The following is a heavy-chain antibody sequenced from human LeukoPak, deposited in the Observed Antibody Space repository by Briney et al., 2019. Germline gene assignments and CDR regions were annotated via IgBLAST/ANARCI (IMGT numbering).Heavy chain of an antibody. V-gene: IGHV4-39*01. CDR2: IYYSGST. D-gene: IGHD6-13*01. CDR3: ASPAGYSSSWYPPFDY. CDR1: GGSISSSSYY. Sequence: SETLSLTCTVSGGSISSSSYYRGWIRQPPGKGLEWIGSIYYSGSTYYNPSLKSRVTISVDTSKNQFSLKLSSVTAADTAVYYCASPAGYSSSWYPPFDYWGQGALVTVSS. J-gene: IGHJ4*02.